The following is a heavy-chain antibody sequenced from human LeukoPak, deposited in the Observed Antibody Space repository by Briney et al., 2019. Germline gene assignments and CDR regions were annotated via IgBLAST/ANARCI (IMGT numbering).Heavy chain of an antibody. J-gene: IGHJ3*01. V-gene: IGHV3-21*01. Sequence: PGGSLRLSCATSGFTFTNYWMSWVRQAPGKGLEWVSSMGSSGTNGYYAVSVKGRFIISRDNAKNSLFLQMNSVRAEDSALYYCVRELGAPAAGAFDLWGQGTLVTVSS. D-gene: IGHD3-3*02. CDR1: GFTFTNYW. CDR2: MGSSGTNG. CDR3: VRELGAPAAGAFDL.